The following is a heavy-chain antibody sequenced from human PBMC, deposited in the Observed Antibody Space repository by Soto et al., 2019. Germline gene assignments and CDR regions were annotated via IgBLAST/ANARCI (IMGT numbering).Heavy chain of an antibody. J-gene: IGHJ4*02. V-gene: IGHV1-3*05. CDR2: INAGNGNT. D-gene: IGHD1-26*01. Sequence: QVQLVQSGAEEKKPGASVKVSCKASGYTFTSYAMHWVRQAPGQRLEWMGWINAGNGNTKYSQKFQGRVTITRDTSASKAYMELSSLRSEDTAVYYCAREPRRASGSLDYWGQGTLVTVSS. CDR1: GYTFTSYA. CDR3: AREPRRASGSLDY.